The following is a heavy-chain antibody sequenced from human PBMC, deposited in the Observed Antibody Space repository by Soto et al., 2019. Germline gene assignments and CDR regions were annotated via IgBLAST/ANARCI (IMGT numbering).Heavy chain of an antibody. D-gene: IGHD3-3*01. Sequence: QVQLQQWGAGLLKPSETLSLTCAVYGGSFSGYYWSWIRQPPGKGREWIGEINHSGSTNYNPSLNSRVTISVDTSKNQFSLRLSSVTAAATAVYYCARNGSYYDFWSGYYFGGGMDVWGQGTTVTVSS. CDR2: INHSGST. J-gene: IGHJ6*02. CDR1: GGSFSGYY. V-gene: IGHV4-34*01. CDR3: ARNGSYYDFWSGYYFGGGMDV.